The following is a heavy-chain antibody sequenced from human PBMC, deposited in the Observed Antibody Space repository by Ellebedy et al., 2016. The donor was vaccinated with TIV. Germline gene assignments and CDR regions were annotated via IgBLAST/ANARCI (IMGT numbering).Heavy chain of an antibody. CDR2: ISYDGSNK. CDR3: ARGSGSYCDY. CDR1: GFTFSSYA. J-gene: IGHJ4*02. D-gene: IGHD1-26*01. Sequence: GESLKISXAASGFTFSSYAMHWVRQAPGKGLEWVAVISYDGSNKYYADSVKGRFTISRDNSKNTLYLQMNSLRAEDTAVYYCARGSGSYCDYWGQGTLVTVSS. V-gene: IGHV3-30-3*01.